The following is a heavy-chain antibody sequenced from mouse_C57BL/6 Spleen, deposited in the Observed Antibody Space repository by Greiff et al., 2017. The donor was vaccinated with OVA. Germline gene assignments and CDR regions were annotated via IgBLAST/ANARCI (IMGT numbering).Heavy chain of an antibody. CDR1: GYTFTSYW. D-gene: IGHD1-1*01. CDR2: IDPSDSYT. V-gene: IGHV1-69*01. J-gene: IGHJ4*01. CDR3: ARILRYAIDY. Sequence: QVQLQQPGAELVMPGASVKLSCKASGYTFTSYWMHWVKQRPGQGLEWIGEIDPSDSYTNYNQKFKGKSTLTVEKSSSTAYMQLSSLTSEDSAVYYCARILRYAIDYWGQGTSVTVSS.